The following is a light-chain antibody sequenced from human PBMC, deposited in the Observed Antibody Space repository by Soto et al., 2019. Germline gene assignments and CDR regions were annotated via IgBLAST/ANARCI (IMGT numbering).Light chain of an antibody. V-gene: IGKV4-1*01. CDR3: QQYYSTPPAWT. CDR2: WAS. CDR1: QSVLYSSNNKNY. Sequence: DSVMTRSPYSLSVSLGERATINCKSSQSVLYSSNNKNYLAWYQQKPGQPPKLLIYWASTRESGVPDRFSGSGSGTDFTLTISSLQAEDVAVYYCQQYYSTPPAWTFGQGTKVDIK. J-gene: IGKJ1*01.